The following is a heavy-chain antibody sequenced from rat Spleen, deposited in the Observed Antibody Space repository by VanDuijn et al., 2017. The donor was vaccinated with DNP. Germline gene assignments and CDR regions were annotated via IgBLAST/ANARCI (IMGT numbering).Heavy chain of an antibody. CDR3: ARRLGAY. Sequence: EVQLVESGGGLVQPGRSLKLSCAASGFTFSNYDMAWVRQAPTKGLEWVASISPSGGSTYYRDSVKGRFTVSRDNAKSSLYLQMDSLRSEDTATYYCARRLGAYWGQGVMVTVSS. D-gene: IGHD5-1*01. V-gene: IGHV5-25*01. CDR2: ISPSGGST. J-gene: IGHJ2*01. CDR1: GFTFSNYD.